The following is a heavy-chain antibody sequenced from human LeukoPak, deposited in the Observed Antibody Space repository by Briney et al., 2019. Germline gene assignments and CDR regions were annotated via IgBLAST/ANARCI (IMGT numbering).Heavy chain of an antibody. J-gene: IGHJ4*02. D-gene: IGHD5-18*01. CDR2: ISGSGGST. V-gene: IGHV3-23*01. CDR1: GFTFSSYA. CDR3: ASAPVTGDYFDY. Sequence: GGSLRLSCAASGFTFSSYAMTWVRQAPGKGLEWVSAISGSGGSTYYADSVKGRFTISRDNAKNSLYLQMNSLRAEDTAVYYCASAPVTGDYFDYWGQGTLVTVSS.